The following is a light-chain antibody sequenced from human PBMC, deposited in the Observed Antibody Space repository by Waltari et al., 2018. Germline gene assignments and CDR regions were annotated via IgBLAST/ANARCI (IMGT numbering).Light chain of an antibody. J-gene: IGLJ3*02. CDR2: VNSDGSH. CDR3: QTGGHGTWV. Sequence: LVLTQSPSASASLGASVKLTCTLSSGYSRNVIAWLQQQPGKGPRYLMKVNSDGSHRKGDDIPARFSATNSGTEYYRTISSLQSEDEADYYCQTGGHGTWVFGGGTKLTVL. V-gene: IGLV4-69*01. CDR1: SGYSRNV.